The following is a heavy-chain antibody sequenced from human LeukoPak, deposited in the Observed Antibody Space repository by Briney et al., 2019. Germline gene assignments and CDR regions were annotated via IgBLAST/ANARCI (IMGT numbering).Heavy chain of an antibody. Sequence: GGSLRLSCAASGFTFSSYSMNWVRGAPGKGLESVSIISTTGATMYYADSVKGRFTISRDNAKNSLYLQMNSLRDEDTAVYYCARVVTFDYWGQGTLVTVSS. V-gene: IGHV3-48*02. CDR1: GFTFSSYS. D-gene: IGHD2-21*02. J-gene: IGHJ4*02. CDR3: ARVVTFDY. CDR2: ISTTGATM.